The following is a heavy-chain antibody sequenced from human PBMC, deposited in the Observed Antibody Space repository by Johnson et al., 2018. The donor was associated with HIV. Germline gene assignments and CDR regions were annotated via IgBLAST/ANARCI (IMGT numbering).Heavy chain of an antibody. Sequence: VQLVESGGGLVKPGGSLRLSCAASGFTFSDSYMSWIRQAPGKGLEWVSAISGSGGSTYYADSVKGRFTISRDNSKNTRYLQMNSLRAEDTAVYYCAKEPGDCRSTSCYAFEMWGQGTMVTVSS. CDR3: AKEPGDCRSTSCYAFEM. V-gene: IGHV3-23*04. CDR1: GFTFSDSY. CDR2: ISGSGGST. D-gene: IGHD2-2*01. J-gene: IGHJ3*02.